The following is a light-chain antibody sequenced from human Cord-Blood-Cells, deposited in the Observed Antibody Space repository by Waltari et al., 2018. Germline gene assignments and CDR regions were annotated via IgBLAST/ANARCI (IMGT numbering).Light chain of an antibody. CDR1: KLGDKY. CDR2: QDS. J-gene: IGLJ1*01. V-gene: IGLV3-1*01. Sequence: SYELTQPPSVSVSPGQTASITCSGDKLGDKYACWYQQKPGQSPVLVIYQDSKRPSGIPERFSGPNSGNTATLTISGTQAMDEADYYCQAWDSSTAVFETGTKVTVL. CDR3: QAWDSSTAV.